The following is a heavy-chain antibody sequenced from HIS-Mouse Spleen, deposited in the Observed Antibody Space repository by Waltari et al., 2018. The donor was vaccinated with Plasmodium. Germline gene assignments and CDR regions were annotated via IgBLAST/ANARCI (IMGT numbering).Heavy chain of an antibody. D-gene: IGHD6-13*01. V-gene: IGHV3-7*01. J-gene: IGHJ2*01. CDR1: GFTFSSDW. CDR2: IKQDGSEK. CDR3: ASSWYWYFDL. Sequence: EVQLVESGGGLVQPGGYLRLSCAASGFTFSSDWMGWVRQAPGKGLEWVANIKQDGSEKYYVDSVKGRFTISRDNAKNSLYLQMNSLRAEDTAVYYCASSWYWYFDLWGRGTLVTVSS.